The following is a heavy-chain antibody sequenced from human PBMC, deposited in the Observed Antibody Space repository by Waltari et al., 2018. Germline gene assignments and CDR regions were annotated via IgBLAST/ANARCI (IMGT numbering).Heavy chain of an antibody. Sequence: QVQLQESGPGLVKPSETLSLTFTVSGGSISSYYWSWIRQPPGKGLEWIGYIYYSGSTNYNPSLKSRVTISVDTSKNQFSLKLSSVTAADTAVYYCARGPDYWGQGTLVTVSS. J-gene: IGHJ4*02. V-gene: IGHV4-59*01. CDR1: GGSISSYY. CDR2: IYYSGST. CDR3: ARGPDY.